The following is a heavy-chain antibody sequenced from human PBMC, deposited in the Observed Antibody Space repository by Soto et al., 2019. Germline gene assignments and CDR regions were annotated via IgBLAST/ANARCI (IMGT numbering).Heavy chain of an antibody. CDR1: GCSISSSSYY. D-gene: IGHD3-16*01. CDR2: IYYSGST. CDR3: ASLVGGAYYFDY. V-gene: IGHV4-39*01. J-gene: IGHJ4*02. Sequence: SETLSLTCTFSGCSISSSSYYWGWIRQPPGKGLEWIGSIYYSGSTYYNPSLKSRVTISVDTSKNQFSLKLSSVTAADTAVYYCASLVGGAYYFDYWGQGTLVTVSS.